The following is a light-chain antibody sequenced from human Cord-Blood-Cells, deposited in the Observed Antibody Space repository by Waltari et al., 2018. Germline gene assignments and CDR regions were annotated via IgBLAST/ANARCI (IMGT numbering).Light chain of an antibody. CDR3: SSYTSSSTVV. J-gene: IGLJ2*01. V-gene: IGLV2-14*01. CDR2: DVS. Sequence: QSALTQPASVSGSPGQSLTISCTGTSSDVGGYHSVYWYQQHPGKAPKLMIYDVSNRPSGVSNRFSGSKSGNTASLTISGLQAEDEADYYCSSYTSSSTVVFGGGTKLTVL. CDR1: SSDVGGYHS.